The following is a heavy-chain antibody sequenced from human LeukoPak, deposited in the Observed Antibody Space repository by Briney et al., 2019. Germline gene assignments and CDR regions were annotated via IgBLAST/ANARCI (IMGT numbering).Heavy chain of an antibody. CDR1: GGSISSYY. V-gene: IGHV4-59*01. J-gene: IGHJ3*02. Sequence: SSETLSLTCTVSGGSISSYYWSWIRQPPGKGLEWIGYIYYSGSTNYNPSLKSRVTISVDTSKNQFSLKLSPVTAADTAVYYCARVGMRRDAFDIWGQGTMVTVSS. D-gene: IGHD3-10*01. CDR2: IYYSGST. CDR3: ARVGMRRDAFDI.